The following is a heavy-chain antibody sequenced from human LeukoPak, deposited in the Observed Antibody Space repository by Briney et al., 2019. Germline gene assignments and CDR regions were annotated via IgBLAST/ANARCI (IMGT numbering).Heavy chain of an antibody. J-gene: IGHJ4*02. CDR2: IYYSGST. Sequence: SETLSLTCTVSGGSISSGGYYWSWIRQHPGKGLEWIGYIYYSGSTYYNPSLKSRVSISVDTSKNQFSLKLSSVTAADTAVYYCARAPGRGVLRFLAPLNYFDYWGQGSLVTVSS. CDR1: GGSISSGGYY. CDR3: ARAPGRGVLRFLAPLNYFDY. D-gene: IGHD3-3*01. V-gene: IGHV4-31*03.